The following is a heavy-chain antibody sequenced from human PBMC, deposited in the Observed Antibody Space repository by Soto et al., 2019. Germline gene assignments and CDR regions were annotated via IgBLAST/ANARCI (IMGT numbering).Heavy chain of an antibody. D-gene: IGHD6-19*01. CDR3: AKDYDNGWYNSPAQIDY. Sequence: VGSLRLSCAASGFTFTKHGMHWVRQAPGKGLEWVAVISYDGSRNYYIDSVKGRFTISRDNSRNTVYLEMNSLRPEDTAVYYCAKDYDNGWYNSPAQIDYSGHGTLVTVS. V-gene: IGHV3-30*18. CDR1: GFTFTKHG. CDR2: ISYDGSRN. J-gene: IGHJ4*01.